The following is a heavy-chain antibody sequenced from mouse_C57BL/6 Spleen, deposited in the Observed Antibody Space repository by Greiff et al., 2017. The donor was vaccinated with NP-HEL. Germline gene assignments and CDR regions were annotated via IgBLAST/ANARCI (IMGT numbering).Heavy chain of an antibody. CDR3: ARSPITTVVATSHYFDY. CDR2: IYPRSGNT. V-gene: IGHV1-81*01. Sequence: QVQLKESGAELARPGASVKLSCKASGYTFTSYGISWVKQRTGQGLEWIGEIYPRSGNTYYNEKFKGKATLTADKSSSTAYMELRSLTSEDSAVYFGARSPITTVVATSHYFDYWGQGTTLTVSS. D-gene: IGHD1-1*01. CDR1: GYTFTSYG. J-gene: IGHJ2*01.